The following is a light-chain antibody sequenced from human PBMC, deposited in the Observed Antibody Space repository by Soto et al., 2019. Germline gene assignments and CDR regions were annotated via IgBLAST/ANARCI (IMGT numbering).Light chain of an antibody. CDR3: QAWDSTILYV. CDR1: NLGNKF. CDR2: QND. V-gene: IGLV3-1*01. Sequence: SYELTQPPSVSVSPGQTATVTCSGDNLGNKFTSWYQQKAGQSPVLIIYQNDKRPSGIPERFSGSASGKTATLTIRGVQAMDEADYYCQAWDSTILYVFGTGTKVTVL. J-gene: IGLJ1*01.